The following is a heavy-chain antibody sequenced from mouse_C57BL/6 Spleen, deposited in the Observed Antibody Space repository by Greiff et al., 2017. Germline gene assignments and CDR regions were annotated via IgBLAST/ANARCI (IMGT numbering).Heavy chain of an antibody. CDR3: ARGDGSSYDWYFDV. J-gene: IGHJ1*03. V-gene: IGHV1-72*01. CDR1: GYTFTSYW. D-gene: IGHD1-1*01. Sequence: QVQLQQPGAELVKPGASVKLSCKASGYTFTSYWMHWVKQRPGRGLEWIGRIAPNSGGTKYNEKFKSKATLTVDKPSSTAYMQLSSLTSEDAAVYYCARGDGSSYDWYFDVWGTGTTVTVSS. CDR2: IAPNSGGT.